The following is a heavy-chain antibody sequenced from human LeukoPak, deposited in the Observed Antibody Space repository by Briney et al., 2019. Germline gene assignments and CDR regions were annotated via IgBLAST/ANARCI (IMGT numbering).Heavy chain of an antibody. CDR2: ISYDGSNK. CDR1: GFTFSSYG. Sequence: GRSLRLSCAASGFTFSSYGMHWVRQAPGKGLEWVAVISYDGSNKYYADSVKGRFTISRDNSKNTLYLQMNSLRAEDTAVYYCAKEYDILTGPFDYWGQGTLVTVSS. J-gene: IGHJ4*02. CDR3: AKEYDILTGPFDY. V-gene: IGHV3-30*18. D-gene: IGHD3-9*01.